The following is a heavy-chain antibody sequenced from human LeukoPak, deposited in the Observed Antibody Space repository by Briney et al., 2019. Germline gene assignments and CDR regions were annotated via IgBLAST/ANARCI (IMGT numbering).Heavy chain of an antibody. CDR1: GFTFGDYA. V-gene: IGHV3-49*04. D-gene: IGHD4-17*01. J-gene: IGHJ4*02. CDR2: IRSKGYGGTT. CDR3: TRDKFYYGDYVVFEGVIDN. Sequence: GGSLRLSCTASGFTFGDYAMSWVRQAPGKGLEWVGLIRSKGYGGTTEYAASVKGRFTISRDDSKSNAYLQKNSLKTEDTAVYYCTRDKFYYGDYVVFEGVIDNWGQGTLVTVSS.